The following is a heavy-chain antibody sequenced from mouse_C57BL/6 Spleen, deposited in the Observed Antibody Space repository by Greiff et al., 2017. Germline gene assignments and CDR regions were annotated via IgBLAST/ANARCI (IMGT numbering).Heavy chain of an antibody. V-gene: IGHV7-3*01. CDR1: GFTFTDYY. Sequence: EVKVVESGGGLVQPGGSLSLSCAASGFTFTDYYMSWVRQPPGKALEWLGFIRNKANGYTTEYSASVKGRFTISRDNSQSILYLQMNALRAEDSATYYDARALYYGSSYEGYFDVWGTGTTVTVSS. CDR3: ARALYYGSSYEGYFDV. CDR2: IRNKANGYTT. J-gene: IGHJ1*03. D-gene: IGHD1-1*01.